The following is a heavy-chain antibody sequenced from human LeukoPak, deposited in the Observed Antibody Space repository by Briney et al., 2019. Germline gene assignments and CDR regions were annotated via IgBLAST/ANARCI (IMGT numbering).Heavy chain of an antibody. Sequence: ASVKVSCKASGYTFTSYGISWVQQAPGQGLEWMGWISAYNGNTNYAQKLQGRVTMTTDTSTSTAYMELRSLRSDDTALYYCAKDMSRGYSSGWRDYYYQYGMDVWGQGTTVTVSS. D-gene: IGHD6-19*01. CDR1: GYTFTSYG. CDR2: ISAYNGNT. CDR3: AKDMSRGYSSGWRDYYYQYGMDV. J-gene: IGHJ6*02. V-gene: IGHV1-18*01.